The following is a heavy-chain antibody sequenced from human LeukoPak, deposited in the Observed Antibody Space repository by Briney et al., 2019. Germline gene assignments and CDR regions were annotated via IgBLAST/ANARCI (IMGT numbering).Heavy chain of an antibody. D-gene: IGHD5-18*01. Sequence: GASVKVSCKASGYTFTGYYMHWVRQAPGQGLEWMGWISAYNGNTNYAQKLQGRVTMTTDTSTSTAYMELRSLRSDDTAVYYCARDPSRGYPFDYWGQGTLVTVSS. CDR1: GYTFTGYY. J-gene: IGHJ4*02. CDR3: ARDPSRGYPFDY. CDR2: ISAYNGNT. V-gene: IGHV1-18*04.